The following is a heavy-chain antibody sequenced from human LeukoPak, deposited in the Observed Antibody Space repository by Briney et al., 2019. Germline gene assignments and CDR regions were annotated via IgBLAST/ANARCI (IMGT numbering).Heavy chain of an antibody. Sequence: SETLSLTCAVSGYSISSGYYWGWIRQPPGKGLEWIGSIYHSGSTYYNPSLKSRVTISVDTSKNQFSLKLSSVTAADTAVYYCARDARRYYFDYWGQGTLVTVSS. J-gene: IGHJ4*02. CDR1: GYSISSGYY. CDR3: ARDARRYYFDY. V-gene: IGHV4-38-2*02. CDR2: IYHSGST.